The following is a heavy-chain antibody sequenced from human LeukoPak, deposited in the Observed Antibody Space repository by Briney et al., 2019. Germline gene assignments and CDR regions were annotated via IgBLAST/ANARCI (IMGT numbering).Heavy chain of an antibody. CDR1: GYSFTSYG. CDR3: ARGLQIGFLEY. Sequence: PEASVKVSCKASGYSFTSYGISWVRQAPGQGPEWMGRISAYNGNTNYAQKFQGRVTLTTDTSTSTAYMEVRSLTSADTAVYHCARGLQIGFLEYWGQGTLVTVSS. CDR2: ISAYNGNT. D-gene: IGHD4-11*01. J-gene: IGHJ4*02. V-gene: IGHV1-18*01.